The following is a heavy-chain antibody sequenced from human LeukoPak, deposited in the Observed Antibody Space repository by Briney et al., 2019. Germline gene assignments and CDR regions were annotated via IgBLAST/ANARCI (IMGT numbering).Heavy chain of an antibody. Sequence: SETLSLTCTVSGGSISSHYWSWIRQPPGKGLEWIGYIYYSGSTNYNPSLKSRVTISVDTSKNQFSLKLSSVTAADTAVYYCARDRDYYDSSGYYLGDAFDIWGQGTMVTVSS. J-gene: IGHJ3*02. CDR3: ARDRDYYDSSGYYLGDAFDI. D-gene: IGHD3-22*01. CDR2: IYYSGST. V-gene: IGHV4-59*11. CDR1: GGSISSHY.